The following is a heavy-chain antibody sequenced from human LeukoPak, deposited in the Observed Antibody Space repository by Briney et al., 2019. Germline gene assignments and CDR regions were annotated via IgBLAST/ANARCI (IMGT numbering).Heavy chain of an antibody. CDR1: GGSFSGYY. Sequence: PSETLSLTCAVYGGSFSGYYWSWIRQPPGKGLEWIGEINHSGSTNYNPSLKSRVTISVDTSKNQFSLKLSSVTAADTAVYYCARGGKGTYYDILTGYYLSRGFDYWGQGTLVTVSS. CDR2: INHSGST. J-gene: IGHJ4*02. D-gene: IGHD3-9*01. CDR3: ARGGKGTYYDILTGYYLSRGFDY. V-gene: IGHV4-34*01.